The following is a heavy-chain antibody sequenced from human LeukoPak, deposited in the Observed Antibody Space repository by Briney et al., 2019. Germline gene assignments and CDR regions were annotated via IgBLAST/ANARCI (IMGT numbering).Heavy chain of an antibody. V-gene: IGHV4-59*01. D-gene: IGHD6-13*01. J-gene: IGHJ4*02. CDR2: IYYSGST. CDR3: ARGKIAAAGTADY. Sequence: SETLSLTCTVSGGSISSYYWSWIRQPPGKGLEWIGYIYYSGSTNYNPSLKSRVTISLDTSKNQFSLKLSSVTAADTAVYYCARGKIAAAGTADYWGQGTLVTVSS. CDR1: GGSISSYY.